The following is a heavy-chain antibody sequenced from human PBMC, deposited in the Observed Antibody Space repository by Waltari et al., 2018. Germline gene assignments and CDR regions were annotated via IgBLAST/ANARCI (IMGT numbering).Heavy chain of an antibody. J-gene: IGHJ5*02. CDR1: GFTFSRYW. V-gene: IGHV3-74*01. CDR2: INGDGGST. Sequence: EVQLVESGGGLVQPGGSLRLSCAASGFTFSRYWMPWGRQAPGKGLGWVSRINGDGGSTSYADSVKGRFTISRDNANNTLYLQMNSLRAEDTAVYYCTRTRYCSTTNCQVDWFDPWGQGTLVTVSS. D-gene: IGHD2-2*01. CDR3: TRTRYCSTTNCQVDWFDP.